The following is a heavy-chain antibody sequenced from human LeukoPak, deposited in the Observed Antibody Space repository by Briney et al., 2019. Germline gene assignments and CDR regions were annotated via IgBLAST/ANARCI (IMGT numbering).Heavy chain of an antibody. J-gene: IGHJ6*03. D-gene: IGHD6-19*01. CDR1: GYTFTGYY. CDR3: ARLHSSGWHYYYYYMDV. Sequence: GASVKVSCKGSGYTFTGYYMHWVRQAPGQGLEWMGWIKSKSGGTNYAQKFQGRVIMTRDTSINTAYLELNRLTSDDTAVYYCARLHSSGWHYYYYYMDVWGKGTTVTVSS. CDR2: IKSKSGGT. V-gene: IGHV1-2*02.